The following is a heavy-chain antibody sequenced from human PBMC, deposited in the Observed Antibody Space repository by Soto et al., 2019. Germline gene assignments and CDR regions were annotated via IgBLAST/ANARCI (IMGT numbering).Heavy chain of an antibody. CDR2: IFPSDYDA. D-gene: IGHD6-25*01. Sequence: RGESLKISCRTSGYRFTSYCIAWVRQMPCKGLEWMGIIFPSDYDARYSPSFQGKVTISADRSTSTVFLQWASLKASDTAVYFCARKDKSGYFNWFDPWGQGTLVTV. CDR3: ARKDKSGYFNWFDP. V-gene: IGHV5-51*01. J-gene: IGHJ5*02. CDR1: GYRFTSYC.